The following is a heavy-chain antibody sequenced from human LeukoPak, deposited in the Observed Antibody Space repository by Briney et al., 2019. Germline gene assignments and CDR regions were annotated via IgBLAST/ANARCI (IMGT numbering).Heavy chain of an antibody. CDR1: GYTFTSYY. CDR3: AREGLYSSGWDDAFDI. CDR2: INPSGGST. V-gene: IGHV1-46*01. J-gene: IGHJ3*02. Sequence: VASVKVSCKASGYTFTSYYMHWVRQAPGQGLEWMGIINPSGGSTSYAQKFQGRVTMTRDTSTSTVYMEPSSLRSEDTAVYYCAREGLYSSGWDDAFDIWGQGTMVTVSS. D-gene: IGHD6-19*01.